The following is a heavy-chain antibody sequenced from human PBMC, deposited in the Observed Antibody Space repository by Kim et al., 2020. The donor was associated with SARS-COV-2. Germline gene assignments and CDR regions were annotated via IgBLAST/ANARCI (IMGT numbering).Heavy chain of an antibody. Sequence: GGSLRLSCAASGFSFSSYGMHWVRQAPGKGLEWVAAIWYDGSNKNYAESVKGRFTISRYNSKNTMYLQMNSLRVEDAAVYCCARDLDWNYAFDHWGQGT. V-gene: IGHV3-33*01. CDR2: IWYDGSNK. CDR3: ARDLDWNYAFDH. CDR1: GFSFSSYG. J-gene: IGHJ4*02. D-gene: IGHD1-7*01.